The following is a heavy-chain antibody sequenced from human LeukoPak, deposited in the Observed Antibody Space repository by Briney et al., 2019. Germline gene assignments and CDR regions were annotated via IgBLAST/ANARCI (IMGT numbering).Heavy chain of an antibody. V-gene: IGHV3-48*03. J-gene: IGHJ6*02. D-gene: IGHD2-2*01. CDR3: ARSVPAASHYGMDV. CDR1: GFTFSSYE. Sequence: GGSLRLSCAASGFTFSSYEMNWVRQAPGKGLEWVSYISSSGSTIYYADSVKGRFTISRDNAKNSLYLQMNSLRAEDTAGYYCARSVPAASHYGMDVWGQGTTVTVSS. CDR2: ISSSGSTI.